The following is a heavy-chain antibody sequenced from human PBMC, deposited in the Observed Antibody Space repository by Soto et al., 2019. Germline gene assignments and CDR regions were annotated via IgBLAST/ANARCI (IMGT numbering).Heavy chain of an antibody. Sequence: QVQFVQSGTEVKKPGASVKVSCKTSGFTFTNYVIHWVRQAPGRSLEWMGWISAGNGNTQYSQKFQGRDTITRDTSATTAYMELSSLTYEDTAVYYCTRKDYWGPGTVLTVSS. CDR2: ISAGNGNT. J-gene: IGHJ4*02. CDR1: GFTFTNYV. CDR3: TRKDY. V-gene: IGHV1-3*01.